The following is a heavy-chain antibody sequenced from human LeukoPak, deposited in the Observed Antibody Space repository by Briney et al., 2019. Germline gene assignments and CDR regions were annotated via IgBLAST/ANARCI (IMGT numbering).Heavy chain of an antibody. Sequence: SVKVSCKASGGTFISYAISWVRQAPGQGLEWMGGIIPIFGTANYAQKFQGRVTITADESTSTAYMELSSLRSEDTAVYYCARERRDYYDSSGHFDYWGQGTLVTVSS. CDR2: IIPIFGTA. V-gene: IGHV1-69*13. CDR3: ARERRDYYDSSGHFDY. D-gene: IGHD3-22*01. J-gene: IGHJ4*02. CDR1: GGTFISYA.